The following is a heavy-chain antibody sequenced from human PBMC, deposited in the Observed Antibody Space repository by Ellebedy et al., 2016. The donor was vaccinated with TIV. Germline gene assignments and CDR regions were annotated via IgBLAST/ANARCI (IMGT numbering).Heavy chain of an antibody. CDR3: ARQGEMEWSQPPVYGLDV. J-gene: IGHJ6*02. CDR1: GGSISSYY. V-gene: IGHV4-59*08. D-gene: IGHD3-3*01. Sequence: MPSETLSLTCTVAGGSISSYYWRWIRQPPGKGLAWIGCINYSGSTNYNSSLKSRVTISVDTSKNQFSLNLSSVTAADTGVYYFARQGEMEWSQPPVYGLDVWGQGTTVTVSS. CDR2: INYSGST.